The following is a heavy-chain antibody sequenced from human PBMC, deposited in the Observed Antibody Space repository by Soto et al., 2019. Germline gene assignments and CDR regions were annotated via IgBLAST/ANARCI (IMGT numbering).Heavy chain of an antibody. Sequence: QAQLQESGPGLVKPSETLSLTCTVSDGSVRSGSYYWTCIRQPQGKGLEWIGYIYSSGSPLYNPSLKSRVIISVDTSMNQFSLKLSSVTAAATAGYCCARDSLALFDSWGQGTLVTVSS. CDR3: ARDSLALFDS. D-gene: IGHD5-12*01. CDR2: IYSSGSP. CDR1: DGSVRSGSYY. J-gene: IGHJ4*02. V-gene: IGHV4-61*01.